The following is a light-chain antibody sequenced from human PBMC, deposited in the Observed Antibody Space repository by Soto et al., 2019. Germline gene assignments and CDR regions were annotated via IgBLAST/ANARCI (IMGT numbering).Light chain of an antibody. CDR2: DAS. CDR3: QQGPYPPYT. Sequence: DIHMTQSPSSLSVSVGDRVTITCRTSQNIHSCLAWYQHTPGHAPTLLFYDASTVHSGVPSMFSVSGSRTEFPLTLCSLQPDYSATYFCQQGPYPPYTLGQWTKV. V-gene: IGKV1-5*01. J-gene: IGKJ2*01. CDR1: QNIHSC.